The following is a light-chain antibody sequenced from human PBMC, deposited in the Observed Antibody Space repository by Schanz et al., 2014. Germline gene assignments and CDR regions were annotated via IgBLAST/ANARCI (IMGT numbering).Light chain of an antibody. Sequence: QSALTQPASVSGSPGQSITISCTGTASDVGGYNYVSWYQQYPGKAPKLLIYDVSHRPSGVSNRFSVSKSGNTSSLTISGLQAEDEADYHQKVFGGGTKLTVL. CDR3: KV. V-gene: IGLV2-14*01. J-gene: IGLJ3*02. CDR1: ASDVGGYNY. CDR2: DVS.